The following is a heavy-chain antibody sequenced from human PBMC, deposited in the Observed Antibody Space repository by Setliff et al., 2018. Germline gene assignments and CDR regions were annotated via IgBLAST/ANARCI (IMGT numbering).Heavy chain of an antibody. CDR2: IKQDGSEK. J-gene: IGHJ3*02. CDR1: GFTFSNSW. V-gene: IGHV3-7*01. CDR3: ARDYTYYDFWSGPSSDAFDI. D-gene: IGHD3-3*01. Sequence: AGGSLRLSCAASGFTFSNSWMSWVRQAPGKGLEWVANIKQDGSEKYYVDSVKGRYTISRDNAKNSLYLQMSSLRAEDTAVYYCARDYTYYDFWSGPSSDAFDIWGQGTMVTVSS.